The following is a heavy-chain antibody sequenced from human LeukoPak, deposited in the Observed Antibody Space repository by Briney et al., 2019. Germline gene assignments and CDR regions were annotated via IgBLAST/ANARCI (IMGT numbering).Heavy chain of an antibody. CDR3: ARGGGYYDSNNYYQGYFEY. D-gene: IGHD3-22*01. J-gene: IGHJ4*02. V-gene: IGHV4-59*01. CDR1: GGSLNNFY. Sequence: SETLSLTCTVSGGSLNNFYWSWIRQPPGKGLEWIGCIYYSGSTNYNSSLKSRLTISGDTSKKQFYLKLSSVTAADTAVYYCARGGGYYDSNNYYQGYFEYWGPGTLVTVSS. CDR2: IYYSGST.